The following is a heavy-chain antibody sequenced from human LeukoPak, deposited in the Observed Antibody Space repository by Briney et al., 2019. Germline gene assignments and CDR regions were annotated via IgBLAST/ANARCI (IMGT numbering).Heavy chain of an antibody. CDR2: ISGSGGST. D-gene: IGHD6-13*01. Sequence: GGSLRLSCAVSGFTFSKAWMSWVRQTPGKGLEWVSTISGSGGSTYYADSVKGRFTISRDNSKNTLYLQMNSLRVEDTAVYYCAQAGYSSSWYEIYFDYWGQGTLVTVSS. CDR3: AQAGYSSSWYEIYFDY. J-gene: IGHJ4*02. CDR1: GFTFSKAW. V-gene: IGHV3-23*01.